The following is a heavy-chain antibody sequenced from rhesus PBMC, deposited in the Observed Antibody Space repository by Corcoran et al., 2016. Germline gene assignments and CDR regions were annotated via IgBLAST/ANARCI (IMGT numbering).Heavy chain of an antibody. Sequence: QLQLQESGPGLVKPSETLSVTCSVSGGFFGRSHGSRIRQAPGKGLEWMGYIYGGGRTTNYNPSLKSRVTLSVDTSKNRFSLKLNSVTAADTAVYYCARIGNYNFDFWGQGLLVTVSS. CDR2: IYGGGRTT. J-gene: IGHJ4*01. D-gene: IGHD1-44*01. V-gene: IGHV4-169*01. CDR1: GGFFGRSH. CDR3: ARIGNYNFDF.